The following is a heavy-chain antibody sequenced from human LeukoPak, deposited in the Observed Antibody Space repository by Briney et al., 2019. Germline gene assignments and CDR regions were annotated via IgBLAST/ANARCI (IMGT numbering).Heavy chain of an antibody. J-gene: IGHJ4*02. CDR3: ARYDSSGSDDY. V-gene: IGHV1-69*04. Sequence: ASVKVSCKASGGTFSTYAISWVRQAPGQGLEWMGRIIPIVGIANYAQKLQGRVTITADKSTSTAYMELSSLRSEDTAVYYCARYDSSGSDDYWGQGTLVTVSS. CDR2: IIPIVGIA. CDR1: GGTFSTYA. D-gene: IGHD3-22*01.